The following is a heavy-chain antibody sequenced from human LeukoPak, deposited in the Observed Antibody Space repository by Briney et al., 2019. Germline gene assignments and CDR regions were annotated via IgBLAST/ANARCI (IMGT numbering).Heavy chain of an antibody. CDR2: VYSGGST. J-gene: IGHJ4*02. Sequence: GGSLRLSCAASGFTVSTNYMSWVRQAPGKGLEWLSVVYSGGSTYYADSVLGRFTISRDNSNNTVFLEMNSLTADDTAVYFCARDSAGNQYSSGNFDLWGQGTLVTVSS. CDR3: ARDSAGNQYSSGNFDL. CDR1: GFTVSTNY. V-gene: IGHV3-53*01. D-gene: IGHD3-10*01.